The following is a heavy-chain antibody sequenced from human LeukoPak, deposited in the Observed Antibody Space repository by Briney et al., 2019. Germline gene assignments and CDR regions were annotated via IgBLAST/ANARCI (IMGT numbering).Heavy chain of an antibody. Sequence: GGSLRLSCAASEFTFSSFAMRWVRQAPGRGLEWISSISGPGDKTHYTDSVKGRFTISRDNSKNTLYLYMNTLRAADTAVYYCAKPTIPARPFLTYLYYYLDVWGEGATVIVSS. D-gene: IGHD6-6*01. CDR3: AKPTIPARPFLTYLYYYLDV. J-gene: IGHJ6*03. CDR2: ISGPGDKT. CDR1: EFTFSSFA. V-gene: IGHV3-23*01.